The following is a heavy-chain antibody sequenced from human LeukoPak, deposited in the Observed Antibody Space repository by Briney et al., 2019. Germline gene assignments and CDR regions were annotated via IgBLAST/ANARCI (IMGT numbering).Heavy chain of an antibody. V-gene: IGHV3-30*18. CDR2: MSYDGGTK. D-gene: IGHD6-19*01. CDR3: AKVPRQHGWFPLSDY. J-gene: IGHJ4*02. Sequence: PRRSLRLSCAASGFTFSSYAMHWVRQAPGKGLEWVAVMSYDGGTKYYAESVKGRFTISRDNSKNTLYLQINSLRAEDTAVYYCAKVPRQHGWFPLSDYWGQGALVTVSS. CDR1: GFTFSSYA.